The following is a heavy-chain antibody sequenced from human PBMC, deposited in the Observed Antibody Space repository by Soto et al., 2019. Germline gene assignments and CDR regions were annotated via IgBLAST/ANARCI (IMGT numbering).Heavy chain of an antibody. CDR1: GFTFSSYA. CDR3: AKRRYYGSGSYSYYYGMDV. J-gene: IGHJ6*02. D-gene: IGHD3-10*01. Sequence: GGSLKLSCAASGFTFSSYAMSWVRQAPGKGLEWVSAISGSGGSTYYADSVKGRFTISRDNSKNTLYLQMNSLRAEDTAVYYCAKRRYYGSGSYSYYYGMDVWGQGTTVTVSS. V-gene: IGHV3-23*01. CDR2: ISGSGGST.